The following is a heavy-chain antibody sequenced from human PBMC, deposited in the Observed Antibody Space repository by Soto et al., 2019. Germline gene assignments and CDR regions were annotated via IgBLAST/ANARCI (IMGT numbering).Heavy chain of an antibody. D-gene: IGHD3-9*01. Sequence: SLRLSCVASGFTFSGFRMHWVRQAPGKGLEWVAIIWYDGSDKYYADSVKGRFTISRDNSKNTLYLQMNSLRAEDPAGYHCVFENISYYFDFWGQGTPVTVSS. CDR3: VFENISYYFDF. V-gene: IGHV3-33*01. J-gene: IGHJ4*02. CDR1: GFTFSGFR. CDR2: IWYDGSDK.